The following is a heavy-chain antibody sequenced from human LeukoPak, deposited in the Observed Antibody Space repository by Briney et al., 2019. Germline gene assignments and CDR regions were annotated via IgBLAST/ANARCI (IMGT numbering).Heavy chain of an antibody. CDR2: IYYSGST. D-gene: IGHD6-13*01. CDR3: AAWDSSSWYGSFDY. J-gene: IGHJ4*02. V-gene: IGHV4-59*01. CDR1: GGSISSYY. Sequence: SETLSLTSTVSGGSISSYYWSWIRQPPGKGLEWIGYIYYSGSTNYNPSLKSRVTISVDTSKNQFSLKLSSVTAADTAVYYCAAWDSSSWYGSFDYWGQGTLVTDSS.